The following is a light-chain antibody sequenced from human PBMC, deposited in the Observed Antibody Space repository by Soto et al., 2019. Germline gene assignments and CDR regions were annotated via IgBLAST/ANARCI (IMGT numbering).Light chain of an antibody. Sequence: EFVLTQSPGTLSLSPGERATLSCRASQTVRNNYLAWYQQKPGQAPRLLIYDASSRATGIPDRFSGGGSGTDFALTISRLEPEDFAVYYCQEYGNPLFGPGTKVEIK. CDR2: DAS. CDR3: QEYGNPL. CDR1: QTVRNNY. J-gene: IGKJ3*01. V-gene: IGKV3-20*01.